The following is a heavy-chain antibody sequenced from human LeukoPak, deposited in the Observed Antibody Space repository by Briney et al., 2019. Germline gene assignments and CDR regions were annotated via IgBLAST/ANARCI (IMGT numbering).Heavy chain of an antibody. Sequence: GGSLRLSCAASGFTFDDYAMHWVRHAPGKGLEWVSGISWNSGSIGYADSVKGRFTISRDNAKNSLYLQMNSLRAEDTALYYCAKGYGPDYYGSGSPPGYWGRGTLVTVSS. CDR1: GFTFDDYA. CDR2: ISWNSGSI. V-gene: IGHV3-9*01. D-gene: IGHD3-10*01. CDR3: AKGYGPDYYGSGSPPGY. J-gene: IGHJ4*02.